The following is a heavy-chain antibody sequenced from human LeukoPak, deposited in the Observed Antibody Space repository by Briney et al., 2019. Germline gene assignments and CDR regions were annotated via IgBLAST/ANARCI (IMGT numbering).Heavy chain of an antibody. J-gene: IGHJ4*02. CDR1: GFTFSSYS. D-gene: IGHD5-12*01. Sequence: GGSLRLSCAASGFTFSSYSMNWVRQAPGKGLEWVSSISSSSSYIYYADSVKGRFTISRDNAKNTLYLQMNSLRAEDTAVYYCARDRGYDPVDNCGQGTLVIVAS. CDR3: ARDRGYDPVDN. CDR2: ISSSSSYI. V-gene: IGHV3-21*01.